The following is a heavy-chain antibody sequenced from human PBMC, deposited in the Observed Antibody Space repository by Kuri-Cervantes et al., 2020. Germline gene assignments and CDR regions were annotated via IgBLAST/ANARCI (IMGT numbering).Heavy chain of an antibody. D-gene: IGHD6-13*01. CDR1: GFTFSSYA. Sequence: LSLTCAASGFTFSSYAMHWVRQAPGKGLEWVAVISYDGSNKYYADSVRGRFTISRDNSKNTLYLQMNSLRAEDTAVYYCARETAAGTVDYWGQGTLVTVSS. J-gene: IGHJ4*02. CDR3: ARETAAGTVDY. CDR2: ISYDGSNK. V-gene: IGHV3-30-3*01.